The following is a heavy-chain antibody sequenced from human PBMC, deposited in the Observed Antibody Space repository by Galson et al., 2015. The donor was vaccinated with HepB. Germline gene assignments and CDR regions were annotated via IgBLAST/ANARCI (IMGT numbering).Heavy chain of an antibody. D-gene: IGHD3-16*02. V-gene: IGHV3-23*01. CDR1: GFTFSNYA. Sequence: SLRLSCAASGFTFSNYAMNWVRQAPGKGLECVPAICGTGGGTYFADSVKGRFTISRDNSKNTLYLQMNSLRAEDTAVYYCANYYDYVWGCYRYRDNYFEYWGQGTLVTVSS. CDR2: ICGTGGGT. CDR3: ANYYDYVWGCYRYRDNYFEY. J-gene: IGHJ4*02.